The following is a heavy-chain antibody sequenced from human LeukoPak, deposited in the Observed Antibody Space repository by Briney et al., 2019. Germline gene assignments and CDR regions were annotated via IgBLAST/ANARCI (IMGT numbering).Heavy chain of an antibody. CDR1: GGSISSGDYY. V-gene: IGHV4-30-4*08. J-gene: IGHJ4*02. CDR2: IYYSGST. Sequence: SETLSLTCTVSGGSISSGDYYWSWIRQPPGKGLEWIGYIYYSGSTYYNPSLKSRVTISVDTSKNQFSLKLSSVTAADTAVYYCARAIPHYGSGSYHPPHFDYWGQGTLVTVSS. D-gene: IGHD3-10*01. CDR3: ARAIPHYGSGSYHPPHFDY.